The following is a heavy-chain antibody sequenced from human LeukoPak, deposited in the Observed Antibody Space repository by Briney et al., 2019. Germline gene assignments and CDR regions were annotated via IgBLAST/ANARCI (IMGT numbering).Heavy chain of an antibody. J-gene: IGHJ4*02. Sequence: ASVKVSCKASGYTFTSYGISWVRQAPGQGLEWMGWISAYNGNTNYAQKLQGRVTMTTDTSTSTVYMELSSLRSEDTAVYYCARAPLLGMATIPFDYWGQGTLVTVSS. V-gene: IGHV1-18*01. CDR2: ISAYNGNT. CDR3: ARAPLLGMATIPFDY. D-gene: IGHD5-24*01. CDR1: GYTFTSYG.